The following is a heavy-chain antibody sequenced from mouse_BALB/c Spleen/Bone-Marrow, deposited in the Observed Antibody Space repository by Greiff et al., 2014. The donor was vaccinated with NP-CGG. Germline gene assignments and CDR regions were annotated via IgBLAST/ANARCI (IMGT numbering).Heavy chain of an antibody. Sequence: QVQLKESGAELVKPGASVKLSCKASGYTFTSYWMHWVKQRPGQGLEWIGEINPSNGRTNYNEKFKSKATLTVDKSSSTAYMRLSSLTSEDSAVYYCARCYYGNYFDYWGQGTTLTVSS. CDR1: GYTFTSYW. J-gene: IGHJ2*01. V-gene: IGHV1S81*02. D-gene: IGHD2-1*01. CDR2: INPSNGRT. CDR3: ARCYYGNYFDY.